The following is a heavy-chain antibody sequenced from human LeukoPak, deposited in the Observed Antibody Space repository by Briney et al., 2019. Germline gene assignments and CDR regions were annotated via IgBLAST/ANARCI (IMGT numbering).Heavy chain of an antibody. V-gene: IGHV3-23*01. CDR2: ISGSGGST. J-gene: IGHJ3*02. Sequence: GGSLRLSCAASGFTLSSYAMSWVRQAPGKGLEWVSAISGSGGSTYYADSVKGRFTISRDNSKNTLYLQMNSLRAEDAAVYYCAKYYSGRGELDAFDIWGQGTVVTVSS. D-gene: IGHD1-26*01. CDR1: GFTLSSYA. CDR3: AKYYSGRGELDAFDI.